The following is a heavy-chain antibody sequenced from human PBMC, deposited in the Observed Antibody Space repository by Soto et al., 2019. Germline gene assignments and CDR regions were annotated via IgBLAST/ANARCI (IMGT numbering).Heavy chain of an antibody. V-gene: IGHV3-23*01. CDR3: ARKGETRWFFDY. Sequence: EVQMLESGGGLVQPGGSLRLSCAASGFTFSNYGVTWVRQAPGNGLEWVSAIRDSGRTYYAGSVKGRFTISRDNSRNTVYLQMNSLRAGDTAVYYCARKGETRWFFDYWGQGTLVTVSS. D-gene: IGHD2-15*01. CDR2: IRDSGRT. J-gene: IGHJ4*02. CDR1: GFTFSNYG.